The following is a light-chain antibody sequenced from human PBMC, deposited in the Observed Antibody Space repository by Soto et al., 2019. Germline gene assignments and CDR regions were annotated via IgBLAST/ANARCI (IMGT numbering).Light chain of an antibody. J-gene: IGKJ1*01. CDR2: KAS. CDR1: QTISSW. V-gene: IGKV1-5*03. Sequence: DIQITQSPSTRSGWVGDKVNITCRASQTISSWLAWYQQKPGKAPKLLIYKASTLENGVPSRFRGSGSETDFTLTITSLQPEDFATYYCQQSYSTPKTFGQGTKVDNK. CDR3: QQSYSTPKT.